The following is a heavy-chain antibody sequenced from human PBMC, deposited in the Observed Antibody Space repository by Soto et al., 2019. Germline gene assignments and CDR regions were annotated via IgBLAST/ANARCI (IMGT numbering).Heavy chain of an antibody. V-gene: IGHV4-30-4*01. J-gene: IGHJ4*02. Sequence: SETLSLTCTVSGGTITSDDYHWTWIRQPPGKGLEWIGFIYYSGTYYNPSLRGRVTISVDTSKNEFSLKLSSVTAADTAVYYCARDLAYCASGSCYAKWGSWGQGTLVTVS. CDR1: GGTITSDDYH. D-gene: IGHD2-15*01. CDR3: ARDLAYCASGSCYAKWGS. CDR2: IYYSGT.